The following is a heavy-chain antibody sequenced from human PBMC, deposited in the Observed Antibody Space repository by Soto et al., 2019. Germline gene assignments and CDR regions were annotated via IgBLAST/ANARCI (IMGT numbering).Heavy chain of an antibody. D-gene: IGHD3-10*01. J-gene: IGHJ4*02. CDR3: ARDRDDYGSGNYYNRIDF. V-gene: IGHV1-69*01. Sequence: QVQLVQSGAEVKKHGSSVKVSCKASGGIFSTYAISWLRQAPGQGLEWMGGIIPIFGTPNYAQRFQGRVTITADESTTTSYMELSRLKSEDTAVYYCARDRDDYGSGNYYNRIDFWGQGTLVTFSS. CDR2: IIPIFGTP. CDR1: GGIFSTYA.